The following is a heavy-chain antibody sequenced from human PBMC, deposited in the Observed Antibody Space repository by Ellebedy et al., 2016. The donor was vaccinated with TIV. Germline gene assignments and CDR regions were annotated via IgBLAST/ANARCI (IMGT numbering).Heavy chain of an antibody. D-gene: IGHD2-2*01. J-gene: IGHJ4*02. V-gene: IGHV3-21*01. Sequence: ETLSLXXAVSGGSLSGYFWSWIRQAPGKGLEWVSSISSASSYIYYADSVKGRFTISRDNAKNSLYLQMNSLRAEDTAVYYCARDAYCSGSSCSFDYWGQGTLVTVSS. CDR1: GGSLSGYF. CDR3: ARDAYCSGSSCSFDY. CDR2: ISSASSYI.